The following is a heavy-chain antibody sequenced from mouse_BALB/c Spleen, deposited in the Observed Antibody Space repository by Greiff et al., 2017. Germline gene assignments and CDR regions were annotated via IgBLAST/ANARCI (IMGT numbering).Heavy chain of an antibody. J-gene: IGHJ3*01. V-gene: IGHV1-15*01. CDR3: AINYGSTAY. D-gene: IGHD1-1*01. Sequence: VQLQQSGAELVRPGASVTLSCKASGYTFTDYEMHWVKQTPVHGLEWIGAIDPETGGTAYNQKFKGKATLTADKSSSTAYMELRSLTSEDSAVYYCAINYGSTAYWGQGTLVTVSA. CDR1: GYTFTDYE. CDR2: IDPETGGT.